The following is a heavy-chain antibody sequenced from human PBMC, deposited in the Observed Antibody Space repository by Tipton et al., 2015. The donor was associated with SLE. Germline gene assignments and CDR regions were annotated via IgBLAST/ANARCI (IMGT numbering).Heavy chain of an antibody. Sequence: TLSLTCAVYGGSFSGYYWSWIRQPPGKGLERIGEINHSGSTNYNPSLKSRVTISVDTSKNQFSLKLSSVTAADTAVYYCARRLTRYSGYDYFDYWGQGTLVTVSS. CDR3: ARRLTRYSGYDYFDY. V-gene: IGHV4-34*01. CDR1: GGSFSGYY. D-gene: IGHD5-12*01. J-gene: IGHJ4*02. CDR2: INHSGST.